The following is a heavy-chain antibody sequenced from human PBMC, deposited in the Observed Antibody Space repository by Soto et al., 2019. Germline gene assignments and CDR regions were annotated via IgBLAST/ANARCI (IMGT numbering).Heavy chain of an antibody. CDR2: ISYDGSNK. CDR1: GFTFSSYG. Sequence: QVQLVESGGGVVQPGRSLRLSCAASGFTFSSYGMHWARQAPGKGLEWVAVISYDGSNKYYADSVKGRFSISRDNSKNTLYLQMNSLRVEDTAVYYCARGDDRGWFDPWGQGTLVTVSS. V-gene: IGHV3-30*03. CDR3: ARGDDRGWFDP. D-gene: IGHD3-9*01. J-gene: IGHJ5*02.